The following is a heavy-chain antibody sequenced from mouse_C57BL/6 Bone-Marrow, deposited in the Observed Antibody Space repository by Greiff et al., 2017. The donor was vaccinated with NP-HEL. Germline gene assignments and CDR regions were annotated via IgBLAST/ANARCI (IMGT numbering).Heavy chain of an antibody. V-gene: IGHV1-62-2*01. Sequence: VKVVESGAELVKPGASVKLSCKASGYTFTEYTIHWVKQRSGQGLEWIGWFYPGSGSIKYNEKFKDKATLTADKSSSTVYMELSRLTSEDSAVYFCARHEVAGSSYWFAYWGQGTLVTVSA. CDR3: ARHEVAGSSYWFAY. CDR2: FYPGSGSI. D-gene: IGHD1-1*01. CDR1: GYTFTEYT. J-gene: IGHJ3*01.